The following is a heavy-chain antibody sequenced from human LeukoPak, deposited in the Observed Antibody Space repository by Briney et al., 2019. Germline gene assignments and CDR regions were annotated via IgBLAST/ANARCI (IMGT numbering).Heavy chain of an antibody. CDR1: GGSISSSSYY. CDR2: IYYSGGT. V-gene: IGHV4-39*01. CDR3: ARLGAVAGTRPLPES. D-gene: IGHD6-19*01. Sequence: SETLSLTCTVSGGSISSSSYYWGWIRQPPGKGLEWIGSIYYSGGTYYNPSLKSRVTISVDTSKNQFSLKLSSVTAADTAVYYCARLGAVAGTRPLPESWGQGTLVTVSS. J-gene: IGHJ4*02.